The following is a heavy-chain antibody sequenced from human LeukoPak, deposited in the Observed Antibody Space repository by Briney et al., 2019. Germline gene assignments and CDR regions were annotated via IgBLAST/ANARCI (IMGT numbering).Heavy chain of an antibody. J-gene: IGHJ6*02. D-gene: IGHD2-2*02. CDR3: AKHGVGSIVVVPAAIFYYYGMDV. Sequence: GGSLRLSCAASGFTFSSYAMSWVRQAPGKGLEWVSAISGSGGSTYYADSVKGRFTISRDNSKSTLYLQMNSLRAEDTAVYYCAKHGVGSIVVVPAAIFYYYGMDVWGQGTTVTVSS. V-gene: IGHV3-23*01. CDR2: ISGSGGST. CDR1: GFTFSSYA.